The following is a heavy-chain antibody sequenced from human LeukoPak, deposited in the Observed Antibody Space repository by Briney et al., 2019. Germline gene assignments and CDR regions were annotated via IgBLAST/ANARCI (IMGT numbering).Heavy chain of an antibody. Sequence: PGGSLRLSCVASGFSFSDSTMSWVRQAAGKGLEWVAKMKEDGSDENYVDSVKGRFTISRDNARNSVHLQMKSLRAEDTAVYFCAKGGAGGGYFPTWGQGILVIVSS. V-gene: IGHV3-7*03. J-gene: IGHJ1*01. CDR2: MKEDGSDE. D-gene: IGHD3-16*01. CDR3: AKGGAGGGYFPT. CDR1: GFSFSDST.